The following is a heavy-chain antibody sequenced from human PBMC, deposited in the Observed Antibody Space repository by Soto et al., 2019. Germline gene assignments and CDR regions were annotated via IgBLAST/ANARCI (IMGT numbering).Heavy chain of an antibody. J-gene: IGHJ4*02. Sequence: PGGSLRLSCAASGFTFNVYAMHWVRQAPGKGLEWVALISYDGSNKYYADSVKGRFTISRDNSKNTLSLQMNSLRAEDTAVYYCARGVRLSSGYYFDYWGQGTVVTVSS. CDR3: ARGVRLSSGYYFDY. CDR1: GFTFNVYA. D-gene: IGHD3-22*01. V-gene: IGHV3-30-3*01. CDR2: ISYDGSNK.